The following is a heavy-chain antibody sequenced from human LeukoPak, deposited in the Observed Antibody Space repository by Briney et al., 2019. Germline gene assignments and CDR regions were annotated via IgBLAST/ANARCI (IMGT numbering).Heavy chain of an antibody. CDR3: AREVGPPYSSGPFDY. CDR2: IYYSGTT. V-gene: IGHV4-30-4*01. CDR1: GGSISSGDYY. J-gene: IGHJ4*02. D-gene: IGHD6-19*01. Sequence: SETLSLTCTVSGGSISSGDYYWSWIRQPPGKGLEWIGCIYYSGTTSYNPSLKSRVTISVDTSKNQFSLKLSSVTAADTAVYYCAREVGPPYSSGPFDYWGQGTLVTVPS.